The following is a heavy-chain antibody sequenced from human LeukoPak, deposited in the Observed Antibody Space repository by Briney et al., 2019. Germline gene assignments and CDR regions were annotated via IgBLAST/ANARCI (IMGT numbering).Heavy chain of an antibody. D-gene: IGHD3-3*01. CDR1: GGSISSSSYY. CDR3: ARVCPDYDFWGGSEYYYYYMDV. V-gene: IGHV4-39*07. CDR2: IYHSGST. J-gene: IGHJ6*03. Sequence: PSETLSLTCTVSGGSISSSSYYWGWIRQPPGKGLEWIGSIYHSGSTNYNPSLKSRVTISVDKSKNQFSLKLSSVTAADTAVYYCARVCPDYDFWGGSEYYYYYMDVWGKGTTVTVSS.